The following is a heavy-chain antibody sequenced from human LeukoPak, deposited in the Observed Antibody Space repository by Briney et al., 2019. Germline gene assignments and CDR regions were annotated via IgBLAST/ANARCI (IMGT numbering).Heavy chain of an antibody. Sequence: HPGGSLRLSCAASGFTFSSYWMSWVRQAPGKGLEWVANIKQDGSEKYYVDSVKGRFTISRDNAKNSLYLQMNSLRAEDTAVYYCAGNTIFGVVNQIDYWGQGTLVTVSS. V-gene: IGHV3-7*01. CDR1: GFTFSSYW. J-gene: IGHJ4*02. D-gene: IGHD3-3*01. CDR3: AGNTIFGVVNQIDY. CDR2: IKQDGSEK.